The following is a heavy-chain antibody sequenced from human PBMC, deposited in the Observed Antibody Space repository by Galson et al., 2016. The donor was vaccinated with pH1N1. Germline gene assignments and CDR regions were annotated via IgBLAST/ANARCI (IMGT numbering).Heavy chain of an antibody. CDR3: ARPGAGREVLRHYHYYMDV. CDR1: GGTLSSNG. V-gene: IGHV1-69*06. J-gene: IGHJ6*03. CDR2: INPIFGTP. Sequence: SVKVSCKASGGTLSSNGISWVRQAPGQGLEWVGGINPIFGTPNYAQKFQGRVTISADKSTSTAYMELSSLIFDDTAVYYCARPGAGREVLRHYHYYMDVWGKGTTVTVSS. D-gene: IGHD3-10*01.